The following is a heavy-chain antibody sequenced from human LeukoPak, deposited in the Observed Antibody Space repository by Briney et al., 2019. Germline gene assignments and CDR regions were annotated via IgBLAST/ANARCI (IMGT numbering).Heavy chain of an antibody. CDR1: GFIFSSYE. CDR3: AELGITMIGGV. J-gene: IGHJ6*04. D-gene: IGHD3-10*02. Sequence: GGSLTLSCVASGFIFSSYEVNWVRPAAGKGLEWVSYISSSGSTIYYADSVKGRFTISRDNAKNSLYLQMNSLRAEDTAVYYCAELGITMIGGVWGKGTMVTISS. CDR2: ISSSGSTI. V-gene: IGHV3-48*03.